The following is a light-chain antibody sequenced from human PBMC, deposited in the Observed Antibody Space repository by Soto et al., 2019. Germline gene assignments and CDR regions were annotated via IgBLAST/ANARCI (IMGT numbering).Light chain of an antibody. J-gene: IGKJ2*02. CDR1: QSINKW. Sequence: DIPMTQSPSTLSASIGDRVTITCRASQSINKWLAWYRQKPGKAPQILIYDASTLIRGVLSRFSGSGSGTEFTLTISSLQPEDFATYYCQQYDTFCTFGQGTML. V-gene: IGKV1-5*01. CDR2: DAS. CDR3: QQYDTFCT.